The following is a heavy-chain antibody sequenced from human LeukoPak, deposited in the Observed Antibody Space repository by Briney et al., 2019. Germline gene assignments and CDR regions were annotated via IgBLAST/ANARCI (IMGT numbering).Heavy chain of an antibody. D-gene: IGHD1-26*01. V-gene: IGHV1-18*01. CDR1: GYTSTNYG. CDR3: ATFVGLVGATTRDY. CDR2: ISAYNGNT. J-gene: IGHJ4*02. Sequence: ASVKVSCKASGYTSTNYGISWVRQAPGQGLEWMGWISAYNGNTIYAQKLQGRVTMTADTSTSTAYMELRSLRSEDTAVYYCATFVGLVGATTRDYWGQGTLVTVSS.